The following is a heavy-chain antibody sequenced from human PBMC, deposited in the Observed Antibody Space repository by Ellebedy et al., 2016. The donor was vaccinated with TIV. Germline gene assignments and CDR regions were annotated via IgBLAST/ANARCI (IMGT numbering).Heavy chain of an antibody. CDR2: ISASGAST. J-gene: IGHJ5*02. CDR1: GFTFTTYA. CDR3: AKDGKRTQVA. V-gene: IGHV3-23*01. Sequence: GESLKISCAASGFTFTTYAMAWVRQAPGKGLEWVSAISASGASTYYADSVKGRFTISRDNSKNPVYLQMNSLRAEDTAVYYCAKDGKRTQVAWGQGTRVTVSS. D-gene: IGHD1-26*01.